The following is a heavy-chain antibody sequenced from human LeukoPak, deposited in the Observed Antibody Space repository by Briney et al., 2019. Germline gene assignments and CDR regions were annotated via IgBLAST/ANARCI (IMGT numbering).Heavy chain of an antibody. D-gene: IGHD5-12*01. V-gene: IGHV1-46*01. CDR1: GYTFTDYY. J-gene: IGHJ4*02. Sequence: ASVKVSCKAFGYTFTDYYIHWVRQAPGQGLEWLGMISPTSDTTSYLQKFQGRVTMTRDTSTSTVHMELSSLRPEDTAVYYCARGGGHGPDYWGQGTLVTVSS. CDR2: ISPTSDTT. CDR3: ARGGGHGPDY.